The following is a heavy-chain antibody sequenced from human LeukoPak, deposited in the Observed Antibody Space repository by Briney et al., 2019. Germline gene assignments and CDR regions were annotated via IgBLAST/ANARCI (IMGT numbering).Heavy chain of an antibody. J-gene: IGHJ4*02. CDR2: ISSSSSYT. V-gene: IGHV3-11*06. CDR3: ARGGYSYGYNYFDY. Sequence: GGSLRLSCEASGFTFSDYYMSWIRQAPGKGLEWVSYISSSSSYTNYADSVKGRFTISRDNAKNSLYLQMNSLRAGDTAVYYCARGGYSYGYNYFDYWGQGTLVTVSS. CDR1: GFTFSDYY. D-gene: IGHD5-18*01.